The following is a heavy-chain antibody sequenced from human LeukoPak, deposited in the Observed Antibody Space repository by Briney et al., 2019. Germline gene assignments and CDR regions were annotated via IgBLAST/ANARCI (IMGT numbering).Heavy chain of an antibody. D-gene: IGHD5-18*01. CDR3: AGQVTYGYAYGYYFDF. Sequence: PSETLSLTCTVSGASISTSYYYWAWIRQPPGKGLEWIGNFHYSGTTYYNPSLKSRVAISIDTSKNQFFLRLSSVTAADTAVYYCAGQVTYGYAYGYYFDFWGQGALVTVSS. V-gene: IGHV4-39*01. J-gene: IGHJ4*02. CDR2: FHYSGTT. CDR1: GASISTSYYY.